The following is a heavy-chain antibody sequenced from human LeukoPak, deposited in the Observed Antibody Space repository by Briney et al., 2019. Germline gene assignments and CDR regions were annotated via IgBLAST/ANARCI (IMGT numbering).Heavy chain of an antibody. V-gene: IGHV4-61*08. CDR2: IYYSGST. CDR1: GGSVSSGDYY. D-gene: IGHD1-1*01. J-gene: IGHJ4*02. CDR3: ARLYDWYFDY. Sequence: SETLSLTCTVSGGSVSSGDYYWSWIRQPPGKGLEWIGYIYYSGSTNYNPSLKSRVTISVDTSKNQFSLKLSSVTAADTAVYYCARLYDWYFDYWGQGTLVTVSS.